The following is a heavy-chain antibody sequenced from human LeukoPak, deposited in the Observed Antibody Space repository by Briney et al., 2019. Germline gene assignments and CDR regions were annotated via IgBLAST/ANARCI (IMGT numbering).Heavy chain of an antibody. CDR1: GYTLTGYY. J-gene: IGHJ4*02. D-gene: IGHD2-2*02. CDR3: ARRYCNSTSCYNFDY. Sequence: ASVKVSCKASGYTLTGYYMHWVRQAPGQGLEWMGWINPNSGGTNYAQKFQGRVTMTRDTSISTAYMELSRLRSDDTAVYYCARRYCNSTSCYNFDYWGQGTLVTVSS. CDR2: INPNSGGT. V-gene: IGHV1-2*02.